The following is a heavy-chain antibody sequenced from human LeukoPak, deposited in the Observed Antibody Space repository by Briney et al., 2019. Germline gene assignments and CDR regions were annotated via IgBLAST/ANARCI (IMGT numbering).Heavy chain of an antibody. D-gene: IGHD4-11*01. V-gene: IGHV3-7*01. CDR2: MKQDGSER. CDR3: ARDYYSDYVGASY. CDR1: GFTFSSYW. Sequence: TGGSLRLSCATSGFTFSSYWMSWVRQAPGKGLEWVANMKQDGSERYYVDSVKGRFTISRDNAKNSLYLQMNSLRAEDTAVYYCARDYYSDYVGASYWGQGTLVTVSS. J-gene: IGHJ4*02.